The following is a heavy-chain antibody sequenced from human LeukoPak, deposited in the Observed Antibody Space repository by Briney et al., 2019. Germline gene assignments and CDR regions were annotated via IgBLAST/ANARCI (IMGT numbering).Heavy chain of an antibody. CDR3: TRGVSPHDY. V-gene: IGHV3-11*01. CDR1: GFTFSDYT. J-gene: IGHJ4*02. CDR2: ISGRGRTI. Sequence: GGSLRLSCAASGFTFSDYTMSWIRQAPGEGLEGVSDISGRGRTINYADSVKGRFTISRDNAKNSLYLQMNSLRAEDTAVYYCTRGVSPHDYWGQGTQVTVSS.